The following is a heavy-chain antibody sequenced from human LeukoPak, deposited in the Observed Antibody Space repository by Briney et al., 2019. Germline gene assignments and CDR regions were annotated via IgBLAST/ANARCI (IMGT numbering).Heavy chain of an antibody. J-gene: IGHJ5*02. V-gene: IGHV3-33*01. CDR3: ARLWGGNGYSGGSLNL. Sequence: GGSLRLSCAASGYTFSRRGIHWVRQAPGKGLEWVAVVWYDGRNRDYVDSVKGRFTISKDNSNNMVFLQMDRLRAEDTAVYYCARLWGGNGYSGGSLNLWGQGTLVAVSS. CDR2: VWYDGRNR. CDR1: GYTFSRRG. D-gene: IGHD3-16*01.